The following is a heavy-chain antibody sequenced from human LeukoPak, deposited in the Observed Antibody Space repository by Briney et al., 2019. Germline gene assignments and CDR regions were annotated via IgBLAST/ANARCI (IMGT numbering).Heavy chain of an antibody. CDR2: IYTSGST. D-gene: IGHD3-22*01. J-gene: IGHJ5*02. CDR3: ARYYYDSSGYSSRFDP. Sequence: PSETLSLTCAVSGGSISSYYWSWIRQPAGKGLEWIGRIYTSGSTNYNPSLKSRVTMSVDTSKNQFSLKLSSVTAADTAVYYCARYYYDSSGYSSRFDPWGQGTLVTVSS. CDR1: GGSISSYY. V-gene: IGHV4-4*07.